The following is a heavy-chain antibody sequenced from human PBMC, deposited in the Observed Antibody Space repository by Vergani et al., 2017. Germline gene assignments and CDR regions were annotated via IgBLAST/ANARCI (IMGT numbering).Heavy chain of an antibody. Sequence: QVQLVQSGAEVKKPGSSVKVSCKASGGTFSSYTISWVRQAPGQGLEWMGRIIPILGIANYAQKFQGRVTITADKSTSTAYVELSSLRSEDTAVYYCARASGSYWKNAFDVWGQGTMVTVSS. CDR3: ARASGSYWKNAFDV. CDR1: GGTFSSYT. J-gene: IGHJ3*01. CDR2: IIPILGIA. V-gene: IGHV1-69*09. D-gene: IGHD1-26*01.